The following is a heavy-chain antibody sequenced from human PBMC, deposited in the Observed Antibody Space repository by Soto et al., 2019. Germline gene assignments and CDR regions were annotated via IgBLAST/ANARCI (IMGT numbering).Heavy chain of an antibody. D-gene: IGHD2-15*01. CDR1: GGSISIYY. V-gene: IGHV4-59*01. J-gene: IGHJ6*02. CDR3: VREEDITAKTVNYYAMDV. CDR2: IYSSGSA. Sequence: SXTLSLTCTVSGGSISIYYWSWIRQPPGKGLEWVGYIYSSGSANYNPSLKSRITMPVDTSKNQFSLNLNSVTAADTAVYYCVREEDITAKTVNYYAMDVWGQGTTLTVSS.